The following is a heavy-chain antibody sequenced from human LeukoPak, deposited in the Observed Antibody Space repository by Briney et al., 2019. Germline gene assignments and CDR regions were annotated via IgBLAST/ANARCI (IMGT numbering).Heavy chain of an antibody. CDR2: INHSGST. J-gene: IGHJ6*03. V-gene: IGHV4-34*01. CDR1: GGSFSGYY. Sequence: SETLSLTCAVYGGSFSGYYWSWIRQPPGKGLEWIGEINHSGSTNYNPSLKSRVTISVDTSKNQLSLKLSSVTAADTAVYYCARGRKTMVRGVISSSSLYYYSYYMDVWGKGTTVTVSS. D-gene: IGHD3-10*01. CDR3: ARGRKTMVRGVISSSSLYYYSYYMDV.